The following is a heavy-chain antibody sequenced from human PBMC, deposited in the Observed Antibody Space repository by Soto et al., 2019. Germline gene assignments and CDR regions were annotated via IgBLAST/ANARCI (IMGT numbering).Heavy chain of an antibody. J-gene: IGHJ6*02. Sequence: QVQLVQSGAEVKKPGSSVKVSCKASGGTFSSYAISWVRQAPGQGLEWMGGIIPIFGTANYAQKLQGRVTITADESTSTAYMELSSLRSEDTALYYCARAKDLSVPAAPFYGMDVWGQGTTGTVSS. D-gene: IGHD2-2*01. V-gene: IGHV1-69*12. CDR3: ARAKDLSVPAAPFYGMDV. CDR1: GGTFSSYA. CDR2: IIPIFGTA.